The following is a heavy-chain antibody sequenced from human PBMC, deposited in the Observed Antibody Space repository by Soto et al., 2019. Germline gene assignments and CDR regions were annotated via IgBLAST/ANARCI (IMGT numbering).Heavy chain of an antibody. J-gene: IGHJ5*02. V-gene: IGHV4-30-4*01. CDR1: GGSISSGDYY. CDR2: IYYSGST. CDR3: PRAASRIAAAGNWFDH. Sequence: SETLSLTCTVSGGSISSGDYYWSWIRQPPGKGLAWIGYIYYSGSTYYNPSLKSRVTISVDTSKNQFSLRLSSVTAADTAVYYCPRAASRIAAAGNWFDHWGQGTLVTVSS. D-gene: IGHD6-13*01.